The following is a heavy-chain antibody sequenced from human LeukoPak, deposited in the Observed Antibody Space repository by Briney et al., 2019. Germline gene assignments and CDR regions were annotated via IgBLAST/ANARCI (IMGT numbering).Heavy chain of an antibody. CDR1: TDFIRSYY. Sequence: SETLSLTCTVSTDFIRSYYWSWVRQSPGTGLEWIGYIYYTGPTNYNPSLKNRVTMTVDTSKNQFSLKMTSVTAADTAVYYCASIVVLTGMGWYFQYWGQGTLVSVSS. CDR2: IYYTGPT. CDR3: ASIVVLTGMGWYFQY. V-gene: IGHV4-59*01. D-gene: IGHD3-9*01. J-gene: IGHJ1*01.